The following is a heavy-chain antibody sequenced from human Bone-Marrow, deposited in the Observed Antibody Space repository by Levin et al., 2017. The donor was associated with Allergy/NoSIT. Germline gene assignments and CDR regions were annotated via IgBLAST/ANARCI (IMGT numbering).Heavy chain of an antibody. J-gene: IGHJ4*02. CDR3: ARKGKIGYCSGGSCYSEGYFDY. D-gene: IGHD2-15*01. CDR2: IKQDGSEK. CDR1: GFTFSSYW. V-gene: IGHV3-7*03. Sequence: PGGSLRLSCAASGFTFSSYWMSWVRQAPGKGLEWVANIKQDGSEKYYVDSVKGRFTISRDNAKNSLYLQMNSLRAEDTAVYYCARKGKIGYCSGGSCYSEGYFDYWGQGTLVTVSS.